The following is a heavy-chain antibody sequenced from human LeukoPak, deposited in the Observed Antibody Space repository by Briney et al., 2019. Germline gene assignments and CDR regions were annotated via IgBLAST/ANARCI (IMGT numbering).Heavy chain of an antibody. D-gene: IGHD2-15*01. CDR1: GYTFTSYA. CDR3: ARDGYCSGGSCYPTDY. V-gene: IGHV1-3*01. CDR2: INAGNGNT. J-gene: IGHJ4*02. Sequence: ASVKVSCKASGYTFTSYAMHWVRQAPGQRLEWMGWINAGNGNTKYSQKFQGRVTITRDTSASTAYVELSSLRSEDTAVYYCARDGYCSGGSCYPTDYWGQGTLVTVSS.